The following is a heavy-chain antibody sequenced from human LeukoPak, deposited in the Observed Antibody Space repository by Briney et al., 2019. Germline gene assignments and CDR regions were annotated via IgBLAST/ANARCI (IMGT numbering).Heavy chain of an antibody. CDR1: GFTFSSYA. J-gene: IGHJ4*02. CDR3: AKDFYDNSGSRYDY. D-gene: IGHD3-22*01. V-gene: IGHV3-30-3*01. CDR2: ISYDGSNK. Sequence: GGSLRLSCAASGFTFSSYAMHWVRQAPGKGLEWVAVISYDGSNKYYADSVKGRFTISRDNSKNTLYMQMNSLRAEDTAVYYCAKDFYDNSGSRYDYWGQGTLVTVSS.